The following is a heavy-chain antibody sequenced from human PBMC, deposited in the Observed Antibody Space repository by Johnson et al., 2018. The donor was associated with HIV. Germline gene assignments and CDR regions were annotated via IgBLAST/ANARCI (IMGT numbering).Heavy chain of an antibody. CDR2: IRYDGSNK. Sequence: QVQLVESGGGVVQPGGSLRISCAASGVTFSSYGMHWVRQAPGKGLEGVAFIRYDGSNKYYADSVKGRSTISRDNSKNTLYLQMNSLRTEDTAVYYCARVRGGTSHGAFESWGQGTMVTVSS. CDR3: ARVRGGTSHGAFES. V-gene: IGHV3-30*02. CDR1: GVTFSSYG. J-gene: IGHJ3*02.